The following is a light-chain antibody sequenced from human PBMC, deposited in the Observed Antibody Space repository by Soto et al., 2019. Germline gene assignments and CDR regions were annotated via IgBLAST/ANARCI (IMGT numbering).Light chain of an antibody. CDR1: QSDLYSSNNKNY. Sequence: DIVMTQSPDSLAVSLGERATINCKSSQSDLYSSNNKNYLAWYQQKPGQPPKLLIYWASTRESGVPDRFSGSGSGTDFTLTISSLQAEDVAVYYCQQYYSTHSLTFGGGTKVEIK. CDR3: QQYYSTHSLT. V-gene: IGKV4-1*01. CDR2: WAS. J-gene: IGKJ4*01.